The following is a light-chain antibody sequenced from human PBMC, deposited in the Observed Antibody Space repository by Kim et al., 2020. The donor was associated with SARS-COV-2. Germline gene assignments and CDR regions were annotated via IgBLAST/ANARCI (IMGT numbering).Light chain of an antibody. Sequence: SYELTQAPSVSVSPGQTANITCSGDNLGYKYVCWYQQKPGQSPVLVIYQDTKRPSGIPERFSGSNSGNTATLTISGAQAMDEADYYCQAWDRSTGVFGGGTQLTVL. CDR2: QDT. CDR1: NLGYKY. V-gene: IGLV3-1*01. J-gene: IGLJ2*01. CDR3: QAWDRSTGV.